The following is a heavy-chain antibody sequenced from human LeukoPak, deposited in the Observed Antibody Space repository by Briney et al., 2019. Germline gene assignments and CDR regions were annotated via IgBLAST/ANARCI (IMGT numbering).Heavy chain of an antibody. CDR2: IYPDDSDT. CDR3: ARLDYYGSSYYFDY. V-gene: IGHV5-51*01. CDR1: GYNFTNYW. J-gene: IGHJ4*02. D-gene: IGHD3-10*01. Sequence: GESLKISCKGSGYNFTNYWIAWVRQMPGKALEWMGIIYPDDSDTRYSPSFQGQVTISADKSISTAFLQWSSLKASDTAMYYCARLDYYGSSYYFDYWGQGTLVTVSS.